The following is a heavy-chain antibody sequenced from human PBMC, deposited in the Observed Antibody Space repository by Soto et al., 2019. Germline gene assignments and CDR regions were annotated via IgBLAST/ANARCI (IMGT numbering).Heavy chain of an antibody. CDR1: GYTFTGYY. D-gene: IGHD3-22*01. CDR3: VKGEYYYDSSGYYPFDY. V-gene: IGHV1-2*02. CDR2: INPNSGGT. Sequence: ASVKVSCKASGYTFTGYYMHWVRQAPGQGLEWMGWINPNSGGTHYADSVKGRFTISRDNSKNTQYLQMSSLRADDTAVYYCVKGEYYYDSSGYYPFDYWGQGTLVTVSS. J-gene: IGHJ4*02.